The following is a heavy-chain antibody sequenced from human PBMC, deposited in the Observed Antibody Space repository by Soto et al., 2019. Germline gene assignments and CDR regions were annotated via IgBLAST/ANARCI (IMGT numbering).Heavy chain of an antibody. Sequence: ASVKVSCKASGYTFTSYYMHWVRQAPGQGLEWMGIINPSGGSTSYAQKFQGRVTMTRDTSTSTVYMELSSLRSEDTAVYYCAREFEGLGELRVGRIAAAGTRYYYYGMDVWGQGTTVTVSS. D-gene: IGHD6-13*01. V-gene: IGHV1-46*01. CDR2: INPSGGST. CDR1: GYTFTSYY. CDR3: AREFEGLGELRVGRIAAAGTRYYYYGMDV. J-gene: IGHJ6*02.